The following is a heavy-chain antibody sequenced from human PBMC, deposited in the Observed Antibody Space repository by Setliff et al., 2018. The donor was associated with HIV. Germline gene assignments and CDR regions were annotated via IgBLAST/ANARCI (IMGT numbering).Heavy chain of an antibody. Sequence: PSETLSLTCTVSGGSISSGDYYWSWIRQHPRKGLAWIGYIYYTGSTYYNPSLKSRVTISVDTSKNQFSLKLSSVTAADTAVYYCARVPVYYGSGSYQTFDCWGQGTLVTVSS. J-gene: IGHJ4*02. V-gene: IGHV4-31*03. CDR2: IYYTGST. CDR3: ARVPVYYGSGSYQTFDC. CDR1: GGSISSGDYY. D-gene: IGHD3-10*01.